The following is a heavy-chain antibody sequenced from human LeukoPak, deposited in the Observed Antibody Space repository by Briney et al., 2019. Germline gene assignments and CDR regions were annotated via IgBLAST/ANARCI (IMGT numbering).Heavy chain of an antibody. Sequence: ASVKVSCKASGYTFSSYGISWVRQAPGQGLEWMGWISVYNGNTDYAQKLQGRVTMTTDTSTSTAYMELRSPISDDTAVYYCARDVARGYTYGHLQDYWGQGTLVTVSS. J-gene: IGHJ4*02. CDR3: ARDVARGYTYGHLQDY. V-gene: IGHV1-18*01. CDR1: GYTFSSYG. D-gene: IGHD5-18*01. CDR2: ISVYNGNT.